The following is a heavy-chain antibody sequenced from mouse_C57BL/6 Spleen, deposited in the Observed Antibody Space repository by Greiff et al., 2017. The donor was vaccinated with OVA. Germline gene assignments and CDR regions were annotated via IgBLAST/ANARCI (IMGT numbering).Heavy chain of an antibody. V-gene: IGHV1-59*01. Sequence: QVQLKQPGAELVRPGTSVKLSCKASGYTFTSYWMHWVKQRPGQGLEWIGVIDPSDSYTNYNQKFKGKATLTVDTSSSTAYMQRSSLTSEDSAVYYCARRGINWDYYAMDYWGQGTSVTVSS. D-gene: IGHD4-1*01. J-gene: IGHJ4*01. CDR1: GYTFTSYW. CDR3: ARRGINWDYYAMDY. CDR2: IDPSDSYT.